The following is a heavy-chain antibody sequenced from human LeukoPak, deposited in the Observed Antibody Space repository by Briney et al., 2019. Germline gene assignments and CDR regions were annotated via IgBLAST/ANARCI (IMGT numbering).Heavy chain of an antibody. Sequence: PSETLSLTCTVSGGSISSAGYYWSWIRQPPGKGLEWIGYIYHSGSTYYNPSLKSRVTISVDTSKNQFSLKLSPVTAADTAVYYCARQMPPEGATLYYYYYMDVWGKGTTVTVSS. V-gene: IGHV4-30-2*03. D-gene: IGHD1-26*01. CDR3: ARQMPPEGATLYYYYYMDV. J-gene: IGHJ6*03. CDR2: IYHSGST. CDR1: GGSISSAGYY.